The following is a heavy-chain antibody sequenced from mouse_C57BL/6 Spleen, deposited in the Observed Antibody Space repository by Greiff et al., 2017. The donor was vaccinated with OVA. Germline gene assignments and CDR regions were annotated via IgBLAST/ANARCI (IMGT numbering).Heavy chain of an antibody. CDR2: INPSNGGT. V-gene: IGHV1-53*01. Sequence: QVQLQQPGPELVKPGASVKLSCKASGYTFTSYWMHWVKQRPGQGLEWIGNINPSNGGTNYNEKFKSKATLTVDKSSSTAYMQLSSLTSEDSAVYYCARSGYDYDEAWFAYWGQGTLVTVSA. CDR1: GYTFTSYW. CDR3: ARSGYDYDEAWFAY. J-gene: IGHJ3*01. D-gene: IGHD2-4*01.